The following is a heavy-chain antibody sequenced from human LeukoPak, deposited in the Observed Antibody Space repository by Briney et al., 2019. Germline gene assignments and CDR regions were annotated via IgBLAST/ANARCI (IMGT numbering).Heavy chain of an antibody. D-gene: IGHD2-2*01. Sequence: GGSLRLSCAASGFTVSSNYMSWVRQAPGKGLEWVGRLKSNTDGGTTDYAAPVKGRFTISRDDLENTLYLQMNSLKTEDTGVYYCTTDLRDCSSTSCYGTGFDYWGQGTLVTVSS. CDR3: TTDLRDCSSTSCYGTGFDY. CDR2: LKSNTDGGTT. V-gene: IGHV3-15*01. J-gene: IGHJ4*02. CDR1: GFTVSSNY.